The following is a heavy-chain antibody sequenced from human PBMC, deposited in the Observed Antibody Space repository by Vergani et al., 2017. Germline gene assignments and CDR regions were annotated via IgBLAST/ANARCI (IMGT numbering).Heavy chain of an antibody. J-gene: IGHJ4*02. CDR3: ARLVWSGYCDY. D-gene: IGHD3-3*01. CDR1: GFTFDDYA. Sequence: EVQLVESGGGLVQPGRSLRLSCAASGFTFDDYAMHWVRQAPGKGLEWVSGISWNSGSIGYADSVKGRFTISRDNAKNSLYLQMNSLRAEDTALYYCARLVWSGYCDYWGQGTLVTVSS. V-gene: IGHV3-9*01. CDR2: ISWNSGSI.